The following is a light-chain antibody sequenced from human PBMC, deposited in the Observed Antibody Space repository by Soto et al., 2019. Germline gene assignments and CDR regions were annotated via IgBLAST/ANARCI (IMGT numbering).Light chain of an antibody. Sequence: EIVLTQSPGTLSLSPGERATLSCRASQSVSSNYLAWYQQKSGQAPRLLIYGISSRATGIPDRSSGSGSGTDFTLTISRLEPEDFAVYYCQQYGTSRTFGQGTKVEIK. V-gene: IGKV3-20*01. CDR1: QSVSSNY. J-gene: IGKJ1*01. CDR3: QQYGTSRT. CDR2: GIS.